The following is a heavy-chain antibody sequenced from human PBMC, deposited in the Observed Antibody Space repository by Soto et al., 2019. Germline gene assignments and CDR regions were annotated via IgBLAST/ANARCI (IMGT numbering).Heavy chain of an antibody. D-gene: IGHD2-21*02. CDR1: GGSISSGGYY. CDR3: ARDFFCGGDCQDLYYYGMDV. Sequence: QVQLQESGPGLVKPSQTLSLTCTVSGGSISSGGYYWSWIRQHPGKGLEWIGYIYYSGSTYYNPSLKSRVTISVDTSKNQFSLKLSSVPAADTAVYYCARDFFCGGDCQDLYYYGMDVWGQGTTVTVSS. V-gene: IGHV4-31*03. CDR2: IYYSGST. J-gene: IGHJ6*02.